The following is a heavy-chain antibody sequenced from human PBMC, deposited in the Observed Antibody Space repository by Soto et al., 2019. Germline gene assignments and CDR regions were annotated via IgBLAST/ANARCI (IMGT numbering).Heavy chain of an antibody. CDR1: GFTFSSYA. Sequence: GGSLRLSCAASGFTFSSYAMHWVRQAPGKGLEWVAVISYDGSNKYYADSVKGRFTISRDNSKNTLYLQMNSLRAEDTAVYYCARDTKPMIVVLPFDYWGQGTLVTVSS. V-gene: IGHV3-30-3*01. J-gene: IGHJ4*02. D-gene: IGHD3-22*01. CDR2: ISYDGSNK. CDR3: ARDTKPMIVVLPFDY.